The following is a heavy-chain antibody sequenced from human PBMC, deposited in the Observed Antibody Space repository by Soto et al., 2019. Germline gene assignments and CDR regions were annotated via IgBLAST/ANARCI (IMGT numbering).Heavy chain of an antibody. CDR1: GGSIRSYY. V-gene: IGHV4-59*01. CDR3: ARVWGGAFDF. CDR2: IYYSGST. Sequence: SETLSLTCPVSGGSIRSYYWSWIRQPPGKGLEWIGYIYYSGSTNYNPSLKSRVTISVDTSKNQFSLKLSSVTAADTAVYYCARVWGGAFDFWGQGTMVTVSS. J-gene: IGHJ3*01. D-gene: IGHD3-10*01.